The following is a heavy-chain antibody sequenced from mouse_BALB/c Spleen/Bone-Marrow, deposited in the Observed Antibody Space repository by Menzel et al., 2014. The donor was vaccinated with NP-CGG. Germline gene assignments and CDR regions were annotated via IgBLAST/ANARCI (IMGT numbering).Heavy chain of an antibody. CDR2: INPSNGRT. D-gene: IGHD2-3*01. J-gene: IGHJ4*01. CDR1: GYTFTSYW. CDR3: ARSDGYYPYYYAMDY. V-gene: IGHV1S81*02. Sequence: VHLVESGAELVKPGASVKLSCKASGYTFTSYWMHWVKQRPGQGLEWIGEINPSNGRTNYNEKFKSKATLTVDKSSSTAYMQLSSLTSEDSAVYYCARSDGYYPYYYAMDYWGQGTSVTVSS.